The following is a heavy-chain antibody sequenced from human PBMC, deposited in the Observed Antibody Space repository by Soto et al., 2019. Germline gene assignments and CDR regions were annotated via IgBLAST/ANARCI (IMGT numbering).Heavy chain of an antibody. CDR2: IIPIFGTA. V-gene: IGHV1-69*13. Sequence: SVKVSCKASGGTFSSYAISWVRQAPGQGLEWMGGIIPIFGTANYAQKFQGRVTITADESTSTAYMELSSLGSEDTAVYYCARDVELRWPTSAGWFDPWGQGTLVTVSS. D-gene: IGHD4-17*01. CDR3: ARDVELRWPTSAGWFDP. J-gene: IGHJ5*02. CDR1: GGTFSSYA.